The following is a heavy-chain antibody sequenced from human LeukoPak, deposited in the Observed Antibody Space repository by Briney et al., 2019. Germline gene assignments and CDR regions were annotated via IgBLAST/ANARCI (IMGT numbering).Heavy chain of an antibody. CDR1: GFTFDDYA. J-gene: IGHJ6*02. CDR3: AKDGGSYYFASENYGMDV. V-gene: IGHV3-9*01. D-gene: IGHD1-26*01. CDR2: ISWNSGSI. Sequence: GMSLRLSCAASGFTFDDYAMHWVRQAPGKGLEWVSGISWNSGSIVYADSVKGRFTISRDNAKNSLYLQMNSLRAEDTALYYCAKDGGSYYFASENYGMDVWGQGTTVTVSS.